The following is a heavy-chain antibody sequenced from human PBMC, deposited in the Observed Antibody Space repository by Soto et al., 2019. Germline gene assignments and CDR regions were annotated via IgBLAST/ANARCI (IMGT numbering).Heavy chain of an antibody. CDR1: GFTFSSYA. Sequence: GGSLRLSCAASGFTFSSYAMSWVRQAPGKGLEWVSAISGSGGSTYYADSVKGRFTISRDNSKNTLYLQMNSLRAEDTAVYYCAKELGDGITIFGVVIPAFDYWGQGTLVTVSS. J-gene: IGHJ4*02. CDR3: AKELGDGITIFGVVIPAFDY. V-gene: IGHV3-23*01. CDR2: ISGSGGST. D-gene: IGHD3-3*01.